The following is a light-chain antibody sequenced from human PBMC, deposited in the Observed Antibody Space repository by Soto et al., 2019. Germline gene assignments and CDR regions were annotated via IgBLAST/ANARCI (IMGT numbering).Light chain of an antibody. CDR1: QSVSNY. Sequence: EIFLTQSPATLSLSPGEKATLSCRASQSVSNYLGWYQQKPGQAPRLLIYDASNRATGIPARFSGSGSGTDFTLTISSLEPEDSAVYYCQQRSNWPPLTFGGGTKVEI. J-gene: IGKJ4*01. CDR2: DAS. CDR3: QQRSNWPPLT. V-gene: IGKV3-11*01.